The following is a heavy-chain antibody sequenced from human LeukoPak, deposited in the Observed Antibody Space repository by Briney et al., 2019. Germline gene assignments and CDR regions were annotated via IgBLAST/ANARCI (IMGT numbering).Heavy chain of an antibody. CDR1: GYSIISAYY. Sequence: SETLSVTCSVSGYSIISAYYWGWLRQRPGKELEWFGSINHTGTTYYNPSLKSRVTISVDTSKNQFSLKLSSVTAADTAVYYCARLAATGGFDWWGQGTLVTVSS. CDR3: ARLAATGGFDW. CDR2: INHTGTT. D-gene: IGHD6-13*01. V-gene: IGHV4-38-2*01. J-gene: IGHJ4*02.